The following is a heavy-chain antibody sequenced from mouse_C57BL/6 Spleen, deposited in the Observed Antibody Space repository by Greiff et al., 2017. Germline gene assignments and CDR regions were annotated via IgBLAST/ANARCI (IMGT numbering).Heavy chain of an antibody. J-gene: IGHJ3*01. V-gene: IGHV1-55*01. D-gene: IGHD2-3*01. CDR2: IYPGSGST. CDR3: ARNYDGYPPFAY. Sequence: VQLQQPGAELVKPGASVKLSCKASGYTFTSYWITWVKQRPGQGLEWIGDIYPGSGSTNYNEKFKSKATLTVDTSSSTAYMQLSSLTSEDAAVYYGARNYDGYPPFAYWGQGTLVTVSA. CDR1: GYTFTSYW.